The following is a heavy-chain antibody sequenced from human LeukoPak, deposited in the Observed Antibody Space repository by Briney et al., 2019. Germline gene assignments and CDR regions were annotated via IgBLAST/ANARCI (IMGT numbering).Heavy chain of an antibody. Sequence: GGSLRLSRAASGFTFSRYEMNWIRQAPGKGLEWGSYISSSGSTIYYADTVKGRFTISRDNAKNSLYLQMNSLRAEDTAVYYCARVFSFSWFDPWGQGTLVTVSS. J-gene: IGHJ5*02. CDR2: ISSSGSTI. V-gene: IGHV3-48*03. D-gene: IGHD2-21*01. CDR1: GFTFSRYE. CDR3: ARVFSFSWFDP.